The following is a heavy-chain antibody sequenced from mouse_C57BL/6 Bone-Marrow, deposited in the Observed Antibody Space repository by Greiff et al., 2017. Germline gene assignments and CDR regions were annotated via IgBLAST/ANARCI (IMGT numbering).Heavy chain of an antibody. D-gene: IGHD2-12*01. CDR1: GYSFTSGYY. Sequence: VQLQQSGPGLVKPSQSLSLTCSATGYSFTSGYYWYWIRQDPGNQLEWMAYISYDGSNNYNPTLKNRISITRDTSKNQFFLKMNAVTTEDTATYYCARDRGLRRGDWFAYWGQGTPVTVSA. V-gene: IGHV3-6*01. CDR2: ISYDGSN. CDR3: ARDRGLRRGDWFAY. J-gene: IGHJ3*01.